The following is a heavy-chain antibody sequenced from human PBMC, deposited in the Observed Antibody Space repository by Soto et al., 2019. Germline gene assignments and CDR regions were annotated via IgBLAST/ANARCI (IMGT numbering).Heavy chain of an antibody. CDR1: GGTFSNSA. V-gene: IGHV1-69*13. Sequence: SVKVSCKASGGTFSNSASIWVRQAPGQGLEWMGGILPIFGTPNYAQKFQGRLTISADEFSSTAYMELNILRSEDTAVSYCASPEEARDTAILKRLPHWGQGSLVTVSS. J-gene: IGHJ1*01. CDR2: ILPIFGTP. D-gene: IGHD5-18*01. CDR3: ASPEEARDTAILKRLPH.